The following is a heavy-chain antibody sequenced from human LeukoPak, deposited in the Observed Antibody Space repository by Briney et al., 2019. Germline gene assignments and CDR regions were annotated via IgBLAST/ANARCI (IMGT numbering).Heavy chain of an antibody. CDR2: IKQDGSEK. Sequence: PGRSLRLSCAASGFTFSSYWMSWVRQAPGKGLEWVANIKQDGSEKYYVDSVKGRFTISRDNAKNSLYLQMNSLRAEDTAVYYCARVVSGKTYYFDYWGQGTLVTVSS. J-gene: IGHJ4*02. V-gene: IGHV3-7*01. CDR1: GFTFSSYW. CDR3: ARVVSGKTYYFDY. D-gene: IGHD4-23*01.